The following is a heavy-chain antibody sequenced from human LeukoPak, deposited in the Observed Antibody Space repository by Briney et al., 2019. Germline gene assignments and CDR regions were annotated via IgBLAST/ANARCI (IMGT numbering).Heavy chain of an antibody. V-gene: IGHV4-39*01. J-gene: IGHJ4*02. CDR3: ARVVTNYFDY. CDR1: GGSISSSSYY. Sequence: KPSETLSLTCTVSGGSISSSSYYWGWIRQPPGKGLEWIGSIYYSGSTYYNPSLKSRVTISVDTSKNQFSLKLSSVTAADTAVYYCARVVTNYFDYWGQGTLVTVSS. D-gene: IGHD5-12*01. CDR2: IYYSGST.